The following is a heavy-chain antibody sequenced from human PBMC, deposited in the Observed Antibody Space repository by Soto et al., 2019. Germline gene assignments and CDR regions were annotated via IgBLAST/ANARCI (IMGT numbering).Heavy chain of an antibody. CDR2: IKKDGSGS. J-gene: IGHJ4*02. CDR1: GFNFDNYY. Sequence: GGSLRLSCAASGFNFDNYYMAWVRQAPGKGLEWVANIKKDGSGSNYEDSLKGRFTISRDNAKNSLYLQMNNLRAEDSGVYLCARETTGILGYWGQG. V-gene: IGHV3-7*01. D-gene: IGHD1-1*01. CDR3: ARETTGILGY.